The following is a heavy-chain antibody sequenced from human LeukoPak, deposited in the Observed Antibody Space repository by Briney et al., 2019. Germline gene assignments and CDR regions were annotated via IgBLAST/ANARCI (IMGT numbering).Heavy chain of an antibody. CDR2: TIPIFGTA. J-gene: IGHJ4*02. Sequence: ASVKVSCKASGGTFSSYAISWVRQAPGQGLEWMGGTIPIFGTANYAQKFQGRVTITADESTSTAYMELSSLRSEDTAVYYCATGGGDTAMVGDYFDYWGQGTLVTVSS. D-gene: IGHD5-18*01. V-gene: IGHV1-69*13. CDR1: GGTFSSYA. CDR3: ATGGGDTAMVGDYFDY.